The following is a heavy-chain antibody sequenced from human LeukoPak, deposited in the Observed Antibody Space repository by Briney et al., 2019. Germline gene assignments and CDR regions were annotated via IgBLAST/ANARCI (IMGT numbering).Heavy chain of an antibody. CDR3: ARDPLETGMAAAGTSFFDY. Sequence: ASVKVSCKASGYTFTGYYMHWVRQAPGQGLEWMGWINPNSGGTNYAQKFQGRVTMTRDTSISTAYMELSRLRSDDTAVYYCARDPLETGMAAAGTSFFDYWGQGTLVTVSS. CDR1: GYTFTGYY. J-gene: IGHJ4*02. V-gene: IGHV1-2*02. D-gene: IGHD6-13*01. CDR2: INPNSGGT.